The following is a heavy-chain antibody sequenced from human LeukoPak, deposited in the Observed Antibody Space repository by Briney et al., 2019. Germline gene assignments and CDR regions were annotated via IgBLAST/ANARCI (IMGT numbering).Heavy chain of an antibody. CDR2: INHSGST. D-gene: IGHD3-22*01. CDR1: GGSFSGYY. Sequence: SETLSLTCAVYGGSFSGYYWSWIRQPPGKGLEWIGEINHSGSTNYNPSLKSRVTVSVDTSKNQFSLKLSSVTAADTAVYYCATYYYDSSGSFFDPWGQGTLVTVSS. CDR3: ATYYYDSSGSFFDP. J-gene: IGHJ5*02. V-gene: IGHV4-34*01.